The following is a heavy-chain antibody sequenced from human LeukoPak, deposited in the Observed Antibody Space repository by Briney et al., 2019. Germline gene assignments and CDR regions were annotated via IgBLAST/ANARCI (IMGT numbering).Heavy chain of an antibody. CDR3: ASLPVGYAFDI. D-gene: IGHD2-15*01. J-gene: IGHJ3*02. Sequence: SETLSLTCTVSGGSISSSSYYWGWVRQPPGTGLEWIGSIYYSGSTYYNPSLKSRVTISVDTSKNQFSLKLSSVTAADTAVYYCASLPVGYAFDIWGQGTIVTVSS. CDR2: IYYSGST. CDR1: GGSISSSSYY. V-gene: IGHV4-39*01.